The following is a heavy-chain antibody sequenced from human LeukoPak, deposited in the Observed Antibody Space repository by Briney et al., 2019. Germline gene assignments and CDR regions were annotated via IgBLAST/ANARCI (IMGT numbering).Heavy chain of an antibody. Sequence: PSETLSLTCAVYGGSFSDYYWSWIRQPAGKGLEWIGRIYTSGSTNYNPSLKSRVTISVDTSKNQFSLKLSSVTAADTAVYYCARGGLLRDIDYWGQGTLVTVSS. J-gene: IGHJ4*02. V-gene: IGHV4-59*10. CDR3: ARGGLLRDIDY. CDR1: GGSFSDYY. CDR2: IYTSGST. D-gene: IGHD1-26*01.